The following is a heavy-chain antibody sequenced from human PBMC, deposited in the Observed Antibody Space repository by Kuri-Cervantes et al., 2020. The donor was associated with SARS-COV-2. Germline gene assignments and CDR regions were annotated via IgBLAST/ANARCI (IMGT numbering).Heavy chain of an antibody. D-gene: IGHD3-22*01. CDR3: ARSYFYDSSGYVMDY. Sequence: SVKVSCKASGGTFSSYAISWVRQAPGQGLEWMGGIIPIFGTANSAQKFQGRVTMTRDTSISTAYMELSRLRSDDTAVYYCARSYFYDSSGYVMDYWGRGTLVTVSS. CDR1: GGTFSSYA. V-gene: IGHV1-69*05. CDR2: IIPIFGTA. J-gene: IGHJ4*02.